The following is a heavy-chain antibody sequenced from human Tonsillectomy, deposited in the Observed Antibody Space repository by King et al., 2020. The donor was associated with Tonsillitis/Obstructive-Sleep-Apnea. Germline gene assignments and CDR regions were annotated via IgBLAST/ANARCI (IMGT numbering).Heavy chain of an antibody. V-gene: IGHV3-23*04. J-gene: IGHJ5*02. CDR2: ISGSGGIT. Sequence: VQLVESGGGLVQPGGSLRLSCAASGFTFSSYSMSWVRQAPGKGLEWVSTISGSGGITYYADSVKGRFTISRDNSKNTLSLQMNSLRAEDTAVYYCADLGLLTMRAETGSNWFDRGGQGTLVTVPA. CDR3: ADLGLLTMRAETGSNWFDR. D-gene: IGHD4/OR15-4a*01. CDR1: GFTFSSYS.